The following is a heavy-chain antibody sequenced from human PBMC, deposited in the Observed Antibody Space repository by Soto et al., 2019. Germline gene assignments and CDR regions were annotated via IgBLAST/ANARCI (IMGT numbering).Heavy chain of an antibody. D-gene: IGHD5-18*01. J-gene: IGHJ4*02. CDR3: ARGWYGYSYGYSIDY. CDR1: GGTFSSYA. CDR2: IIPIFGTA. V-gene: IGHV1-69*13. Sequence: SVKVSCKASGGTFSSYAISWVRQAPGQGLEWMGGIIPIFGTANYAQKFQGRVTITADESTSTAYMELSSLRSEDTAVYYCARGWYGYSYGYSIDYWGQGTLVTVSS.